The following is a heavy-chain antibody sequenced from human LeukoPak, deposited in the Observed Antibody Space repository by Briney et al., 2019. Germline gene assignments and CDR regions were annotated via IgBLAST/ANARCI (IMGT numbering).Heavy chain of an antibody. D-gene: IGHD1-26*01. CDR2: ISASGGST. V-gene: IGHV3-23*01. CDR3: AKGAGSYSV. CDR1: GFTFGSYS. J-gene: IGHJ4*02. Sequence: PGGSLRLSCVASGFTFGSYSMNWVRQAPGKGLEWVSSISASGGSTYYADSVKGRFTISRDNSKNTLYLQMNSLRAEDTAVYYCAKGAGSYSVWGQGTLVTVSS.